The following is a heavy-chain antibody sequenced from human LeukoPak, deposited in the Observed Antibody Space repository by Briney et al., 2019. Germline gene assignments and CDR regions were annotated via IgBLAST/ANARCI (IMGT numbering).Heavy chain of an antibody. CDR1: GFTFSSFS. CDR2: ISSSSSYI. D-gene: IGHD5-18*01. CDR3: ARTPNSGYSYGYRFDY. Sequence: GGSLRLSCAASGFTFSSFSMNWVRQAPGKGLEWVSSISSSSSYIYYADSVKGRFTISRDNAKNALYLQMNSLRAEDTAVYYCARTPNSGYSYGYRFDYWGQGTLVTVSS. J-gene: IGHJ4*02. V-gene: IGHV3-21*01.